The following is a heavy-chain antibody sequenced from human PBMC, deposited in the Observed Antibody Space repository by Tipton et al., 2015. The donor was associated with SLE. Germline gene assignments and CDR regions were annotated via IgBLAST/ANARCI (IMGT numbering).Heavy chain of an antibody. J-gene: IGHJ3*02. D-gene: IGHD3-22*01. V-gene: IGHV4-34*01. CDR2: INHSGST. Sequence: TLSLTCAVYGGSFSGYYWSWIRQPPGKGLEWIGEINHSGSTNYNPSLKSRVTISVDTSKNQFSLKLGSVTAADTAVYYCARDSFQHYYDLAFDIWGQGTMVTVSS. CDR3: ARDSFQHYYDLAFDI. CDR1: GGSFSGYY.